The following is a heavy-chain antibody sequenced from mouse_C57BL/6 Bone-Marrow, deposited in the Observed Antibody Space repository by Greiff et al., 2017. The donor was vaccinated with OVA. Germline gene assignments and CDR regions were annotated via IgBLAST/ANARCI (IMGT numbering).Heavy chain of an antibody. CDR3: ARERGVRFDY. CDR1: GYTFTDYY. Sequence: EVQLQQSGPVLVKPGASVKMSCKASGYTFTDYYMNWVKQSHGKSLEWIGVLNPYNGGTGYNQKFKGKATLTVDKSSSTAYMERNSLTSEDSAVYYCARERGVRFDYWGQGTTLTVSS. V-gene: IGHV1-19*01. J-gene: IGHJ2*01. CDR2: LNPYNGGT.